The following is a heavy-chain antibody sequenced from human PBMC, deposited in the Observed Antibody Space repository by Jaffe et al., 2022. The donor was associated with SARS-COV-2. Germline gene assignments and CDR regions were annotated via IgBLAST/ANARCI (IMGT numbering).Heavy chain of an antibody. Sequence: QVQLQQWGAGLLKPSETLSLTCAVYGGSFSGYYWSWIRQPPGKGLEWIGEINHSGSTNYNPSLKSRVTISVDTSKNQFSLKLSSVTAADTAVYYCARAPSYSSSSLQYNWFDPWGQGTLVTVSS. CDR1: GGSFSGYY. D-gene: IGHD6-13*01. V-gene: IGHV4-34*01. CDR3: ARAPSYSSSSLQYNWFDP. J-gene: IGHJ5*02. CDR2: INHSGST.